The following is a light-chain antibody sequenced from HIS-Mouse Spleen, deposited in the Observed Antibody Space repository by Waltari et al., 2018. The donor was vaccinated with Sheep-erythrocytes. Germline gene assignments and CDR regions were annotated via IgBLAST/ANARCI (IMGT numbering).Light chain of an antibody. CDR1: SSAVGSYNL. CDR2: EGS. CDR3: CSYAGSSTVV. V-gene: IGLV2-23*01. J-gene: IGLJ2*01. Sequence: QSALTQPASVSGSPGQSITISCTGTSSAVGSYNLVSWYQQHPGKAPKLMIYEGSKRPSGVSNRFSSSKSGNPASLTVSGLQAEDEADYCCCSYAGSSTVVFGGGTKLTVL.